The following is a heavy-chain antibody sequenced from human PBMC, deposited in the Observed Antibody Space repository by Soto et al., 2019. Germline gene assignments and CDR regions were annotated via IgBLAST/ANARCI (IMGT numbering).Heavy chain of an antibody. J-gene: IGHJ5*02. CDR1: GGSISSYY. Sequence: SDTPSLTCTVSGGSISSYYWSWIRKPPGKGLEWIGYIYYSGTTNYNPSLKSRVTISVETSKNQFSLKLSSVTASDKAVYYCARYSGRYSYHWGDPWGQGTMVTVS. CDR3: ARYSGRYSYHWGDP. D-gene: IGHD1-26*01. V-gene: IGHV4-59*01. CDR2: IYYSGTT.